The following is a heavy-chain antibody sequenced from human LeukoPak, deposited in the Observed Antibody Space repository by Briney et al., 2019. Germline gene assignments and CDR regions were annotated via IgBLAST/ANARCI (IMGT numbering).Heavy chain of an antibody. J-gene: IGHJ4*02. V-gene: IGHV3-9*01. Sequence: GRSLRLSCAASGFTFDDYAMHWVRQAPGKGLEWVSGISWNSGSIGYADSVKGRFTISRDNAKNSLYLQMNSLRAEDTALYYCAKDLGSSGYAKVFDYWGQGTLVTVSS. CDR1: GFTFDDYA. D-gene: IGHD3-22*01. CDR2: ISWNSGSI. CDR3: AKDLGSSGYAKVFDY.